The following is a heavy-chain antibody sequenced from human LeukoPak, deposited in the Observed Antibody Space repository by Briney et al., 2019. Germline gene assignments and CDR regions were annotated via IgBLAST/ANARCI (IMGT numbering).Heavy chain of an antibody. J-gene: IGHJ5*02. V-gene: IGHV4-31*03. CDR2: IYYSGST. CDR1: GGSISSGGYY. Sequence: PSETLSLTCTVSGGSISSGGYYWSWIRQHPGKGLEWIGYIYYSGSTYYNPSLKSRVTISVDTSKNQFSLKLSSVTAADTAVYYCARAFPMIKNWFDPWGQGTLVTVSS. CDR3: ARAFPMIKNWFDP. D-gene: IGHD3-16*01.